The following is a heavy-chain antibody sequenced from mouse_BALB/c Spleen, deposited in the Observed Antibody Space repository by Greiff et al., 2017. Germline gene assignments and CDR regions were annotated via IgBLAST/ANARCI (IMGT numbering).Heavy chain of an antibody. Sequence: DVQLQESGPGLVKPSQSLSLTCSVTGYSITSGYYWNWIRQFPGNKLEWMGYISYDGSNNYNPSLKNRISITRDTSKNQFFLKLNSVTTEDTATYYCARWLLRGYWYFDVWGAGTTVTVSS. V-gene: IGHV3-6*02. CDR1: GYSITSGYY. J-gene: IGHJ1*01. CDR2: ISYDGSN. CDR3: ARWLLRGYWYFDV. D-gene: IGHD2-3*01.